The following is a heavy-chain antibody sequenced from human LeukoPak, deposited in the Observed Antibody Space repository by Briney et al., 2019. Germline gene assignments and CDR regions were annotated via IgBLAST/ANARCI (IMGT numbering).Heavy chain of an antibody. CDR3: ARGPSPHYYDSSGYYDDAFDI. CDR1: GYTFTSYD. CDR2: MNPNSGNT. D-gene: IGHD3-22*01. Sequence: ASVKVSCKASGYTFTSYDINWVRQATGQGLEWMGWMNPNSGNTGYAQKFQGRVTITRNTSISTAYMELSSLRSEDTAVYYCARGPSPHYYDSSGYYDDAFDIWGQGTMVTVSS. V-gene: IGHV1-8*03. J-gene: IGHJ3*02.